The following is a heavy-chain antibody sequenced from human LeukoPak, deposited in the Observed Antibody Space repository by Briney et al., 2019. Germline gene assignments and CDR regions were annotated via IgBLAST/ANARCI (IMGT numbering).Heavy chain of an antibody. D-gene: IGHD5-24*01. CDR3: AKVLEGYNRGVYYYYGMDV. J-gene: IGHJ6*02. CDR2: INWNSGSI. CDR1: GFSFDDYA. V-gene: IGHV3-9*01. Sequence: GGSLRLSCAASGFSFDDYAMHWVRQAPGKGLEWVSGINWNSGSIGYADSVKGRFTISRDNSKNTLYLQMSSLRAEDTAVYYCAKVLEGYNRGVYYYYGMDVWGQGTTVTVSS.